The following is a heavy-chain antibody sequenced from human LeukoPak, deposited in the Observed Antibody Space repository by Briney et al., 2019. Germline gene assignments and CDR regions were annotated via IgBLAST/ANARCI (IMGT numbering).Heavy chain of an antibody. CDR2: FIPIFAMT. CDR1: GGTFNSHT. J-gene: IGHJ4*02. V-gene: IGHV1-69*10. CDR3: ARGYNFDY. Sequence: SVKVSCKASGGTFNSHTITWVRQAPGQGLEWMGAFIPIFAMTNYAQNFQGRVTMTRDTSTSTVYMELSSLRSEDTAVYYCARGYNFDYWGQGTLVTVSS. D-gene: IGHD5-18*01.